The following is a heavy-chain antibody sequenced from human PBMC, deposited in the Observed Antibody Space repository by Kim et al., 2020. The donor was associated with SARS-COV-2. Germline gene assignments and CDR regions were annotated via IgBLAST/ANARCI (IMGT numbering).Heavy chain of an antibody. V-gene: IGHV1-69*13. Sequence: SVKVSCKASGGTFSSYAISWVRQAPGQGLEWMGGIIPIFGTANYAQKFQGRVTITADESTSTAYMELSSLRSEDTAVYYCARGIPNYYDSIYYFDYWGQGTLVTVSS. CDR2: IIPIFGTA. J-gene: IGHJ4*02. CDR1: GGTFSSYA. CDR3: ARGIPNYYDSIYYFDY. D-gene: IGHD3-22*01.